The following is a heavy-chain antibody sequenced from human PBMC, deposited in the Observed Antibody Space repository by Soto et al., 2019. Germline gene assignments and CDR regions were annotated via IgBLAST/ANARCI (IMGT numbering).Heavy chain of an antibody. V-gene: IGHV4-59*01. CDR2: IYYSGST. CDR3: ARGIYDILTGYYPYYYYMDV. D-gene: IGHD3-9*01. Sequence: SETLSLTCTVSGGSISSYYWSWIRQPPGKGLEWIGYIYYSGSTNYNPSLKSRVTISVDTSKNQFSLKLSSVTAADTAVYYCARGIYDILTGYYPYYYYMDVWGKGTTVTVSS. J-gene: IGHJ6*03. CDR1: GGSISSYY.